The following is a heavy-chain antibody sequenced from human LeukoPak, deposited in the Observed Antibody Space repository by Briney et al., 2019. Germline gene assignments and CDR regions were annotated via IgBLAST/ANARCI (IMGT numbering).Heavy chain of an antibody. CDR1: GFTFSSYA. Sequence: GGSLRLSCAVSGFTFSSYAMHWVRQAPGKGLERVAVISYDGSNKYYADSVKGRFTISRDNSKNTLYLQMNSLRAEDTAVYYCARALVPAAMRAIYYYYYGMDVWGQGTTVTVSS. CDR2: ISYDGSNK. J-gene: IGHJ6*02. CDR3: ARALVPAAMRAIYYYYYGMDV. D-gene: IGHD2-2*01. V-gene: IGHV3-30-3*01.